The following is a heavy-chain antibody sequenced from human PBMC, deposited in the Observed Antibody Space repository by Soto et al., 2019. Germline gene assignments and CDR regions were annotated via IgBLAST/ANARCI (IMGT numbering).Heavy chain of an antibody. CDR1: GLTFSSSW. J-gene: IGHJ4*02. D-gene: IGHD6-25*01. CDR2: IKEDGSEE. Sequence: EVQLVESGGGLVQPGGSLRLSCAASGLTFSSSWMSWARQAPGKGLQWVANIKEDGSEEYYLDSVKGRFTISRDNAKNSLYLQMNSLPAEDTAVYYCARDLGYQTLDYWGQGTLVTVSS. V-gene: IGHV3-7*01. CDR3: ARDLGYQTLDY.